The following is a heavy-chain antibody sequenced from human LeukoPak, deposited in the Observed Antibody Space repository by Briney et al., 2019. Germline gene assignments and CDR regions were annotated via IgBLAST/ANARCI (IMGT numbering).Heavy chain of an antibody. CDR2: IGTAGDT. D-gene: IGHD2-2*01. Sequence: GGSLRLSCAASGFTFSSYDMHWVRQATGKGLEWVSAIGTAGDTYYPGSVKGRFTISRDNSKNTLYLQMNSLRAEDTAVYYCAKDLGCSSTSCYYYYYGMDVWGQGTTVTVSS. CDR3: AKDLGCSSTSCYYYYYGMDV. J-gene: IGHJ6*02. V-gene: IGHV3-13*01. CDR1: GFTFSSYD.